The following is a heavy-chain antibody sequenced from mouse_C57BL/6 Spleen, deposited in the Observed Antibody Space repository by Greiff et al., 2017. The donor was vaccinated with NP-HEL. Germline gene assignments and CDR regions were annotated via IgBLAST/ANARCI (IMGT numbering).Heavy chain of an antibody. CDR3: ARRGLLRDYAMDY. CDR2: ISSGSSTI. Sequence: EVQRVESGGGLVKPGGSLKLSCAASGFTFSDYGMHWVRQAPEKGLEWVAYISSGSSTIYYADTVKGRFTISRDNAKNTLFLQMTSLRYEDTAKYYCARRGLLRDYAMDYWGQGTSVTVSS. CDR1: GFTFSDYG. J-gene: IGHJ4*01. D-gene: IGHD2-3*01. V-gene: IGHV5-17*01.